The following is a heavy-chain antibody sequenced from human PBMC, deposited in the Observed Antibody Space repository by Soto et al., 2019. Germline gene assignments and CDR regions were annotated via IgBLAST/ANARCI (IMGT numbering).Heavy chain of an antibody. Sequence: ASVKVSCKASGWTFSSYAISCVRQAPGQVLEWMGGIIPIFGTANYAQKFQGRVTITADESTSTAYMELSSLRSEDTAVYYCARRGRGIVVVPAAIRGHYYYYGMDVWGQGTTVTVSS. V-gene: IGHV1-69*13. CDR3: ARRGRGIVVVPAAIRGHYYYYGMDV. D-gene: IGHD2-2*01. CDR1: GWTFSSYA. CDR2: IIPIFGTA. J-gene: IGHJ6*02.